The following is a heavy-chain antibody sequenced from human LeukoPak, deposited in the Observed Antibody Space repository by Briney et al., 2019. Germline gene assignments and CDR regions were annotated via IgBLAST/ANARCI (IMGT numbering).Heavy chain of an antibody. D-gene: IGHD1-26*01. CDR2: ISGSGGST. CDR3: AKDLVRSGSYYFDY. V-gene: IGHV3-23*01. J-gene: IGHJ4*02. Sequence: GGSLRLSCAASGFTFSSYAMSWVRQAPGKGLEWVSAISGSGGSTYYADSVKGRFTISRDNAKNTLYLQMNSLRAEDTAVYYCAKDLVRSGSYYFDYWGQGTLVTVSS. CDR1: GFTFSSYA.